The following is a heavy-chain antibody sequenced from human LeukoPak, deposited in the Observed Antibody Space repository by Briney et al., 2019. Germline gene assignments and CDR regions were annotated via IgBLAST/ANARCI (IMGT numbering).Heavy chain of an antibody. CDR3: ARGGVVTVWFDP. V-gene: IGHV4-61*02. CDR1: GGSISSGSYY. D-gene: IGHD2-21*02. Sequence: SETLSLTCTVSGGSISSGSYYWSWIRQPAGKRLEWIGRIHTSGSTDYNPSLKSRVTISVDTSKNQFSLKLSSVTAADTAMYYCARGGVVTVWFDPWGQGTLVTVSS. CDR2: IHTSGST. J-gene: IGHJ5*02.